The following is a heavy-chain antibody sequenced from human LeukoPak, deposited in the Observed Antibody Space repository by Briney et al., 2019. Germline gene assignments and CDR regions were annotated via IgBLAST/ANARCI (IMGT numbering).Heavy chain of an antibody. CDR3: ARGVGDYYDSSGTIYFDY. Sequence: ASVKVSCKASGYTFTSYGISWVRQAPGQGLEWMGWINPNSGGTNYAQKSQGWVTMTRDTSISTAYMELSRLRSDDTAVYYCARGVGDYYDSSGTIYFDYWGQGTLVTVSS. CDR1: GYTFTSYG. J-gene: IGHJ4*02. D-gene: IGHD3-22*01. CDR2: INPNSGGT. V-gene: IGHV1-2*04.